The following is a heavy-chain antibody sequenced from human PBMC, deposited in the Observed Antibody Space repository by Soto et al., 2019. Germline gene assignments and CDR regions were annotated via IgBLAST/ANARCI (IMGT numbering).Heavy chain of an antibody. V-gene: IGHV4-59*01. Sequence: KTSETLSLTCSVSAGSISNYHWSWIRQPPGKGLEWIGYIFYTGKTNYNPSLKSRVTISLDTSKNQSSLRLDSVTAADTAVYYCARVLEVAGGFDPWGQGTLVTVSS. J-gene: IGHJ5*02. CDR2: IFYTGKT. CDR1: AGSISNYH. D-gene: IGHD2-15*01. CDR3: ARVLEVAGGFDP.